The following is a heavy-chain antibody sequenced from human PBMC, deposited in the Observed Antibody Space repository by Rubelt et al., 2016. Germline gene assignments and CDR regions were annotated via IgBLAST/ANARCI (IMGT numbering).Heavy chain of an antibody. CDR2: VYSSGST. V-gene: IGHV4-59*12. Sequence: QVQLQESGPGLVKPSETLSLTCSVSGGSISGYYWNWIRQPPGKGLEWIGYVYSSGSTNYNPSLKSRVTLSVDSSKNQCSLKLIAVTAADTAVYYCAADCLGAAGTGDGGQGTLVTVSS. CDR3: AADCLGAAGTGD. J-gene: IGHJ4*02. D-gene: IGHD6-13*01. CDR1: GGSISGYY.